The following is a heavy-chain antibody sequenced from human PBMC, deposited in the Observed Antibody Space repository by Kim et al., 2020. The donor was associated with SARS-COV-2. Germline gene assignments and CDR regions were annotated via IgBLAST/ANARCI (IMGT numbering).Heavy chain of an antibody. CDR2: ISAYNGNT. Sequence: ASVKVSCKASGYTFTSYGISWVRQAPGQGLEWMGWISAYNGNTNYAQKLQGRVTMTTDTSTSTAYMELRSLRSDDTAVYYCARVGSGRFGEFVYYFDYWGQGTLVTVSS. CDR3: ARVGSGRFGEFVYYFDY. J-gene: IGHJ4*02. D-gene: IGHD3-10*01. V-gene: IGHV1-18*01. CDR1: GYTFTSYG.